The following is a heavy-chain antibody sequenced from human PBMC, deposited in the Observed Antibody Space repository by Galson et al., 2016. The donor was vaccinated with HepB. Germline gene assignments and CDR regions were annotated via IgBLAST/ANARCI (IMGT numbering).Heavy chain of an antibody. CDR3: ARPRSGPVGGNYYMDV. CDR1: GGSFSGYS. CDR2: IHHSGST. D-gene: IGHD6-19*01. V-gene: IGHV4-34*01. Sequence: LTCAVYGGSFSGYSWTWIRQPPGKGLEWIGEIHHSGSTIYNPSLKSRVTISVDTSKNQLSLSLRSVTAADTAMYYCARPRSGPVGGNYYMDVWGQGTTVTISS. J-gene: IGHJ6*02.